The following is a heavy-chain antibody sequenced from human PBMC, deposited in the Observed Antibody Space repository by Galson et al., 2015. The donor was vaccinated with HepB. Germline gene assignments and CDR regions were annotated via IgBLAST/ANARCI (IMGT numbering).Heavy chain of an antibody. Sequence: GLEWIGYIYYSGSTNYNPSLKSRVTISVDTSKNQFSLKLSSVTAADTAVYYCARGAGLRYFDWLLQWDYFDYWGQGTLVTVSS. V-gene: IGHV4-59*01. CDR2: IYYSGST. D-gene: IGHD3-9*01. CDR3: ARGAGLRYFDWLLQWDYFDY. J-gene: IGHJ4*02.